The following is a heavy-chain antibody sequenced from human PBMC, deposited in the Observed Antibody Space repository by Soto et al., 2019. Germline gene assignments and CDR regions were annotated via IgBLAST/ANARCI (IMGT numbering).Heavy chain of an antibody. CDR2: IYYSGST. V-gene: IGHV4-59*08. CDR3: ATTDSAAGTNTYHYYGMDV. Sequence: SETLSLTCTVSGGSISSYYWSWIRQPPGKGLEWIGYIYYSGSTNYNPSLKSRVTISVDTSKNQFSLKLSSVTAADTAVYYCATTDSAAGTNTYHYYGMDVWGQGTTVTVSS. D-gene: IGHD6-13*01. CDR1: GGSISSYY. J-gene: IGHJ6*02.